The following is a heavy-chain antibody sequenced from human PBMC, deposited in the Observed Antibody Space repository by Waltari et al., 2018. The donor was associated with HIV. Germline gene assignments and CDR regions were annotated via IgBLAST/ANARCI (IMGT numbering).Heavy chain of an antibody. V-gene: IGHV3-11*01. CDR2: ITGSGNTI. J-gene: IGHJ6*02. CDR1: GFTFRDHY. Sequence: VHLVESGGGWVKHGGALGPACAASGFTFRDHYLTWIRQSPGKGLEWVSYITGSGNTIYYGDSVKGRFTISRDNAKNSLFLQMNSLRAEDTAVYYCARDRPRGAALFYYGMDVWGQGTTVTVSS. D-gene: IGHD6-13*01. CDR3: ARDRPRGAALFYYGMDV.